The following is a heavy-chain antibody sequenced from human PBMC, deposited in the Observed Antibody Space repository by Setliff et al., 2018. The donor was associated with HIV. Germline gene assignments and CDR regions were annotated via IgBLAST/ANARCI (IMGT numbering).Heavy chain of an antibody. J-gene: IGHJ4*02. CDR2: IYYSGRT. V-gene: IGHV4-39*07. D-gene: IGHD5-18*01. Sequence: SETLSLTCIVSHGSISSTSHYWGWVRQSPGRRLEWIGSIYYSGRTYYNPSLKSRLTMSVDTSRNHFSLDLTSVTAADTAVYYCGRLSETAMASFDSWGQGTLVTVSS. CDR1: HGSISSTSHY. CDR3: GRLSETAMASFDS.